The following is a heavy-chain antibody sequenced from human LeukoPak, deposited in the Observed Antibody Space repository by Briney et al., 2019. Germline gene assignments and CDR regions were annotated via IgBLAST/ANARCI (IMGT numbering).Heavy chain of an antibody. CDR3: ARGIWAYYYYYMDV. V-gene: IGHV4-34*01. J-gene: IGHJ6*03. D-gene: IGHD2-15*01. CDR1: GGSFSGYY. CDR2: INHSGST. Sequence: SETLSLTCAVYGGSFSGYYWSWIRQPPGKGLEWIGEINHSGSTNYNPSLKSRVTISVDTSKNQFSLKLSSVTAADTAVYYCARGIWAYYYYYMDVWGKGTTVTISS.